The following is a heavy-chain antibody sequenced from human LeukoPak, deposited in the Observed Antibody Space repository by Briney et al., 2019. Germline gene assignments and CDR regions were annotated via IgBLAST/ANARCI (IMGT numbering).Heavy chain of an antibody. J-gene: IGHJ4*02. Sequence: GGSLRLSCAASGFTFSNAWMNWVRQAPGKGLEWVGRIKSKTDGGTTDYAAPVKGRFTISRDDSKNTLYLQMNSLKAEDTAVYYCTTFFYYDSSGYSPRDYWGQGTLVTVSS. CDR3: TTFFYYDSSGYSPRDY. CDR1: GFTFSNAW. D-gene: IGHD3-22*01. V-gene: IGHV3-15*07. CDR2: IKSKTDGGTT.